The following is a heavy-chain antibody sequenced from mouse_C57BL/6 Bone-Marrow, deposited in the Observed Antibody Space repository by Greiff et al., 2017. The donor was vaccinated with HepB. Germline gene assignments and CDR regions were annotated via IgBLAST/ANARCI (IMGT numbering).Heavy chain of an antibody. CDR2: IDPSDSET. J-gene: IGHJ1*03. V-gene: IGHV1-52*01. CDR1: GYTFTSYW. Sequence: VQLQQPGAELVRPGSSVKLSCKASGYTFTSYWMHWVKQRPIQGLEWIGNIDPSDSETHYNQKFKDKATLTVDKSSSTAYMQLSSLTSEDSAVYYCARSYYGNHWYFDVWGTGTTVTVSS. D-gene: IGHD2-1*01. CDR3: ARSYYGNHWYFDV.